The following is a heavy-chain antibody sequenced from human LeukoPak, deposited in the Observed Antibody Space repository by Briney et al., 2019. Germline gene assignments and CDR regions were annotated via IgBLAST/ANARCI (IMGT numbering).Heavy chain of an antibody. J-gene: IGHJ6*02. V-gene: IGHV3-23*01. CDR2: ISTGGGNT. Sequence: HPGGSLRPSCTASGFTFSSYTMSWVRQAPGKGLKWVSTISTGGGNTYYADSVKGRFTVSRDDSKNTLYLQMNSLRAEDTAVYYCASPFWSGYSYGMDVWGQGTTVTVSS. CDR3: ASPFWSGYSYGMDV. D-gene: IGHD3-3*01. CDR1: GFTFSSYT.